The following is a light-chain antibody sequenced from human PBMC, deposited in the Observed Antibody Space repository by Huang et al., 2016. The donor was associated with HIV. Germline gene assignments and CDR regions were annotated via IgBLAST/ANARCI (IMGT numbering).Light chain of an antibody. J-gene: IGKJ4*01. Sequence: IVLTQSPASLSLSPGERATLSCRASQSVSHYLAWYQHKPGQPPRLLIYGASRRATDIPTRFNGTGAGTDFTLTISSLGAEESAVYYCQESDTWPRLTLGGGTKVEIK. V-gene: IGKV3-11*01. CDR3: QESDTWPRLT. CDR2: GAS. CDR1: QSVSHY.